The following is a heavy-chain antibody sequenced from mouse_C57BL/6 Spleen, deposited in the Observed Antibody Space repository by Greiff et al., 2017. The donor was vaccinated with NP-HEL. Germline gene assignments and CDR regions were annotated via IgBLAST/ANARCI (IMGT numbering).Heavy chain of an antibody. D-gene: IGHD1-1*01. CDR3: TRYGDYGSSYGDY. CDR2: IYPGNSDT. CDR1: GYTFTSYW. V-gene: IGHV1-5*01. J-gene: IGHJ2*01. Sequence: VQLKASGTVLARPGASVKMSCKTSGYTFTSYWMHWVKQRPGQGLEWIGDIYPGNSDTSYTQKLKGKAKLTAVTSASTAYMELSSLTNEDSAVYYCTRYGDYGSSYGDYWGQGTTLTVSS.